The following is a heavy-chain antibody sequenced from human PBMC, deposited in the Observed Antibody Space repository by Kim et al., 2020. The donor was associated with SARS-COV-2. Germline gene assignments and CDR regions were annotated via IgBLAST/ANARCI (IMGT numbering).Heavy chain of an antibody. CDR2: INHSGST. CDR3: ARDVVVVPAAYGYFDL. CDR1: GGSFSGYY. J-gene: IGHJ2*01. Sequence: SETLSLTCAVYGGSFSGYYWSWIRQPPGKGLEWIGEINHSGSTNYNPSLKSRVTISVYTSKNQYSLKLSSVTAADTAVYYCARDVVVVPAAYGYFDLWGRGTLVAVSS. V-gene: IGHV4-34*01. D-gene: IGHD2-2*01.